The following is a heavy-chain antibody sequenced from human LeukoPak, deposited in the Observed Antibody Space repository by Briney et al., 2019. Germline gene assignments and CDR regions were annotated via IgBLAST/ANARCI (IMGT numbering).Heavy chain of an antibody. CDR3: ARDNSGYRFDY. V-gene: IGHV3-21*01. CDR2: ISSSSSYI. Sequence: GGSLRLSCAASGFTVSSNYMSWVRQAPGKGLEWVSSISSSSSYIYYADSVKGRFTISRDNAKNSLYLQMNSLRAEDTAVYYCARDNSGYRFDYWGQGTLVTVSS. D-gene: IGHD3-22*01. J-gene: IGHJ4*02. CDR1: GFTVSSNY.